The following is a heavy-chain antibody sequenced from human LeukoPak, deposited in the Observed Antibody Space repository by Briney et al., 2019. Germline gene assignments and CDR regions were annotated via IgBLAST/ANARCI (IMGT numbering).Heavy chain of an antibody. J-gene: IGHJ3*01. D-gene: IGHD2-2*03. CDR3: ARPPHGYGFDV. V-gene: IGHV3-74*01. CDR2: INPDGSNI. Sequence: GGSLRLSCAASGFTFSSYWFHWFRQAPGKGLVWVSHINPDGSNINYADSVKGRFTISRDNAKNTLYLQMNRLRAEDTAVYYCARPPHGYGFDVWGQGAMVTVSS. CDR1: GFTFSSYW.